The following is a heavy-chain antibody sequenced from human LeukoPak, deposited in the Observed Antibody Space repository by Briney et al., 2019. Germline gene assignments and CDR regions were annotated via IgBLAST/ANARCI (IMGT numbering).Heavy chain of an antibody. Sequence: GGSLRLSCAASGFTFSSYAMTWVRQASGKGLEWVSVIGGSGGGAYYADSVKGRFTISRDISKNTLYLQMNSLRAEDTAVYYCAKGTVVRGNHSLGWGQGTLVTVSS. CDR1: GFTFSSYA. CDR3: AKGTVVRGNHSLG. J-gene: IGHJ4*02. D-gene: IGHD3-22*01. CDR2: IGGSGGGA. V-gene: IGHV3-23*01.